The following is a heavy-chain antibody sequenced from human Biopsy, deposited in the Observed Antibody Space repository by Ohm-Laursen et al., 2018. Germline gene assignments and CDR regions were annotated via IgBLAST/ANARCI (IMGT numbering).Heavy chain of an antibody. J-gene: IGHJ6*02. Sequence: SLRLSCAASGFSFSDYHMRWIRQAPGRGLEWVSYISGGGTIYYGDSMKGRVTISRDNAKNSLYLQMHSLRAEDTAVYYCARDTRWSPYSMDVWGQGTTATDSS. V-gene: IGHV3-11*01. CDR3: ARDTRWSPYSMDV. CDR2: ISGGGTI. D-gene: IGHD4-23*01. CDR1: GFSFSDYH.